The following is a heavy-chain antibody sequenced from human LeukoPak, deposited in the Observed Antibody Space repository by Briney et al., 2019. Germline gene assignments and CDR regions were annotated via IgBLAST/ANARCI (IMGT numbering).Heavy chain of an antibody. V-gene: IGHV4-39*07. J-gene: IGHJ5*02. CDR3: ARDRYGVRGNNWFDP. CDR2: IYCSEST. D-gene: IGHD3-10*01. Sequence: SETLSLSCTVSGGSISSSSYYWGRIRQPPGKGLEWIGSIYCSESTYYNPSLKSRVTISVDTSNNQFSLKLSSVTAADTAVYYCARDRYGVRGNNWFDPWGQGTLVTVSS. CDR1: GGSISSSSYY.